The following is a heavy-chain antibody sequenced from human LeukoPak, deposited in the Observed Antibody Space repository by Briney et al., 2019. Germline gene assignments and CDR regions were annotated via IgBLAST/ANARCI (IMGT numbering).Heavy chain of an antibody. CDR1: GYSISSGYY. D-gene: IGHD3-22*01. V-gene: IGHV4-38-2*02. J-gene: IGHJ6*03. CDR3: ARVYYDSSGYAYYYMDV. Sequence: SETLSLTCTVSGYSISSGYYWGWIRQPPGKGLEWIGSIYHSGSTYYNPSLKSRVTISVDTSKNQFSLKLSSVTAADTAVYYCARVYYDSSGYAYYYMDVWGKGTTVTVSS. CDR2: IYHSGST.